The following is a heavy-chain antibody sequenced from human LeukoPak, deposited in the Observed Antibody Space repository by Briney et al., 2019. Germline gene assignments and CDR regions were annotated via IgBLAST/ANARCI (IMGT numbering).Heavy chain of an antibody. J-gene: IGHJ5*02. CDR3: ARDIINSSSWT. Sequence: SETLSLTCTVSGGSISGSKYYWGWIRQPPGKGLEWIGSIYYSGNRYYNPSLKSRVTIPVDTSKNQFSLKLSSVTAADTAVYYCARDIINSSSWTWGQGTLVTVSS. V-gene: IGHV4-39*07. CDR1: GGSISGSKYY. D-gene: IGHD6-13*01. CDR2: IYYSGNR.